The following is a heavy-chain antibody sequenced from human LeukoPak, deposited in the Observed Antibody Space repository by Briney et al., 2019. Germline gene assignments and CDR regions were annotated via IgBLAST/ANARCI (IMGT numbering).Heavy chain of an antibody. V-gene: IGHV4-39*01. CDR3: ARHDYYGSLYWFDP. D-gene: IGHD3-10*01. CDR1: GGSLNSPNYY. J-gene: IGHJ5*02. Sequence: SETLSLTCIVSGGSLNSPNYYWGWIRQPPGKGLEWIGTIYYTGTTYYNPSLKSRLTISVDTSKNQFSLKLTSVTAADTAVYYCARHDYYGSLYWFDPWGQGTLITVSS. CDR2: IYYTGTT.